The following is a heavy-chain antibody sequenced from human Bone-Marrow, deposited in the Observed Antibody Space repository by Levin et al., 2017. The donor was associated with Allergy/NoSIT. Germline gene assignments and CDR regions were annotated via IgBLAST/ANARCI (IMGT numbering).Heavy chain of an antibody. CDR3: AKEPGIVVVVAAYDY. D-gene: IGHD2-15*01. CDR1: GFTFRSYA. J-gene: IGHJ4*02. CDR2: ISGSGGST. V-gene: IGHV3-23*01. Sequence: LSLTCAASGFTFRSYAMSWVRQAPGKGLEWVSAISGSGGSTYYADSVKGRFTISRDNSKNTLYLQMNSLRAEDTAVYYCAKEPGIVVVVAAYDYWGQGTLVTVSS.